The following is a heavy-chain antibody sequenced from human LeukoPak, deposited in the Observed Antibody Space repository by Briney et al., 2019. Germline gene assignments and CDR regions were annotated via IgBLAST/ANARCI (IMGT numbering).Heavy chain of an antibody. CDR1: GGSISSYY. CDR2: IYYSGST. J-gene: IGHJ6*02. V-gene: IGHV4-59*01. CDR3: ARDLGEPHYGSGSFYYYGMDV. Sequence: SETLSLTCTVSGGSISSYYWSWIRQPPGKGLEWIGYIYYSGSTNYNPSLKSRVTISVDTSKNQFSLKLSSVTAADTAVYYCARDLGEPHYGSGSFYYYGMDVWGQGTTVTVSS. D-gene: IGHD3-10*01.